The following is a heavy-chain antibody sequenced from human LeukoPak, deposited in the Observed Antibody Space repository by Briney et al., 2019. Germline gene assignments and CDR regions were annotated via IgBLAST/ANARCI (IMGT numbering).Heavy chain of an antibody. D-gene: IGHD3-22*01. CDR2: IYYSGST. CDR1: GGSISSSSYY. V-gene: IGHV4-39*07. Sequence: PSETLSLTCTVSGGSISSSSYYWGWIRQPPGKGLEWIGSIYYSGSTYYNPSLKSRVTISVDTSKNQFSLKLSSVTAADTAVYYCARGLEYDKSPGVSSWGQGTMVTVSS. CDR3: ARGLEYDKSPGVSS. J-gene: IGHJ3*01.